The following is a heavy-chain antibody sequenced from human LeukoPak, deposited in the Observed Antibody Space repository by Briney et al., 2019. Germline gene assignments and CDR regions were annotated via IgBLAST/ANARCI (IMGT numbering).Heavy chain of an antibody. Sequence: PGGALRLSCADSGFTFSSYSMNWVRQAPGKGLGWVSSISSGSKYIYNAEPVTGRYTISRDDAKKSLDLETNNRRGEDMVFYSCARALSCSYGSMDFWGQGPLVIVFS. CDR3: ARALSCSYGSMDF. D-gene: IGHD5-18*01. V-gene: IGHV3-21*01. CDR2: ISSGSKYI. J-gene: IGHJ4*02. CDR1: GFTFSSYS.